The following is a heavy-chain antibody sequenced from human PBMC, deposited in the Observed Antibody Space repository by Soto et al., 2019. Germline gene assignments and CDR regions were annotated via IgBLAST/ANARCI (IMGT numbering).Heavy chain of an antibody. D-gene: IGHD3-10*01. J-gene: IGHJ4*02. CDR3: ARDTKTPHRGFDY. CDR1: GYTITSYG. V-gene: IGHV1-18*01. CDR2: ISAYNGNT. Sequence: ASVKVSCKASGYTITSYGISRVRQAPGEGREWMGWISAYNGNTNYAQKLQGRVTMTTDTSTSTAYMELRSLRSDDTAVYYCARDTKTPHRGFDYWGQGTLVTVSS.